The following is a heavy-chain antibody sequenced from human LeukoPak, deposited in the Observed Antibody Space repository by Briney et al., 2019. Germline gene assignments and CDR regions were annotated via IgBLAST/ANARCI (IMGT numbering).Heavy chain of an antibody. CDR2: LYSDGNT. CDR3: ARLLTTAIKWAWYFDL. D-gene: IGHD4-17*01. CDR1: GFTVSNNY. Sequence: GGSLRLSCATSGFTVSNNYMSWVRQAPGRGLEWVSVLYSDGNTYYPDSAKGRFTISRDNSKNVLYLQMNSLRTDDTAVYYCARLLTTAIKWAWYFDLWGRGTLVTVSS. J-gene: IGHJ2*01. V-gene: IGHV3-66*04.